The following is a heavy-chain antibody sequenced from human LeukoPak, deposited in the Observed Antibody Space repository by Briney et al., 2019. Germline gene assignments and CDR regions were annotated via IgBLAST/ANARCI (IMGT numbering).Heavy chain of an antibody. D-gene: IGHD6-13*01. Sequence: ESGPTLVNPTQTLTLTCAFSGFSLSTSGVGVGWIRQPPGKALEWLVVIYWDDNKRYSPSLKSRLTITKDTSKNQVVLTMTSMDPVDTATYYCAHRASWSVFDFWGQGTLVTVSS. CDR2: IYWDDNK. CDR1: GFSLSTSGVG. CDR3: AHRASWSVFDF. V-gene: IGHV2-5*02. J-gene: IGHJ4*02.